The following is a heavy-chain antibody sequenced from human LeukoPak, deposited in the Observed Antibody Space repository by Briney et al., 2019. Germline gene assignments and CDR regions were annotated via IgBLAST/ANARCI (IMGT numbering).Heavy chain of an antibody. CDR3: AGRCIYPDYGRLDAFDI. CDR2: INSDGSDT. J-gene: IGHJ3*02. CDR1: GFTFSSYW. V-gene: IGHV3-74*01. Sequence: GGSLRLSCAASGFTFSSYWMHWVRQAPGKGLVWVSRINSDGSDTRYADSVKGRITISRDNAKNTLNLQMNSLRAEDTAVYFCAGRCIYPDYGRLDAFDIWGQGTMVTVSS. D-gene: IGHD4-17*01.